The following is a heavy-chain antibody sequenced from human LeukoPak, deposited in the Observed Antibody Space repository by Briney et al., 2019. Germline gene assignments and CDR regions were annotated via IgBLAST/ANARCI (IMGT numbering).Heavy chain of an antibody. Sequence: PGGSLRLSCAASGFTFRSYAMHWVRQAPGKGLEWEAVISYNGNNKYYADSVKGRFTISRDNAKNTLYLQVNSLRAEDTAVYYCARDRIRGDYWGQGTLVTVSS. CDR3: ARDRIRGDY. J-gene: IGHJ4*02. CDR2: ISYNGNNK. CDR1: GFTFRSYA. V-gene: IGHV3-30-3*01. D-gene: IGHD1-14*01.